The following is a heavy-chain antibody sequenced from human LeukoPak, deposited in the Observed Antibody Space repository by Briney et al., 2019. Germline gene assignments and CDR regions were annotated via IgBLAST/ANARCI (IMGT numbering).Heavy chain of an antibody. V-gene: IGHV3-33*08. D-gene: IGHD5-18*01. Sequence: GGSLRLSCAASGFTFSNYGVHWVRQAPGKGLEWVAVIWYDGSNKYYADSVKGRFTISRDNSKNTLYLQMNSLRAEDTAVYYCAGRGYSYGIFDYWGQGTLVTVSS. J-gene: IGHJ4*02. CDR2: IWYDGSNK. CDR3: AGRGYSYGIFDY. CDR1: GFTFSNYG.